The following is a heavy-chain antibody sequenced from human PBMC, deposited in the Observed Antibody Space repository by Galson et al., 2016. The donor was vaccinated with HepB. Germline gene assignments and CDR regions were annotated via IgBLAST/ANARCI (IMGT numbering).Heavy chain of an antibody. V-gene: IGHV1-69*13. D-gene: IGHD3-22*01. CDR2: IIPSFGPA. CDR3: ARLGDYYSDNRDFNNFDF. Sequence: SVKVSCKASGGMFSSYCISWVRQAPGQGLEWMGGIIPSFGPASYAKNFQGRVSITADESTNTVYLELISLRSEDTAAYYCARLGDYYSDNRDFNNFDFWGQGTMVTVSS. J-gene: IGHJ3*01. CDR1: GGMFSSYC.